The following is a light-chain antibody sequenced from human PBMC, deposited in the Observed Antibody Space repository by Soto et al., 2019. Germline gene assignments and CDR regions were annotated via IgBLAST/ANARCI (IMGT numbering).Light chain of an antibody. V-gene: IGKV1-5*01. CDR3: QQYHRSSIT. Sequence: DIQITQSASTLSASVGDRVTITCRASQSISSWLAWYQQKPGKAPKLLMYDASTLERGVPSRFSGTGSGTEFTLTISSLQPDDFATYYCQQYHRSSITFGQGTRLEI. J-gene: IGKJ5*01. CDR2: DAS. CDR1: QSISSW.